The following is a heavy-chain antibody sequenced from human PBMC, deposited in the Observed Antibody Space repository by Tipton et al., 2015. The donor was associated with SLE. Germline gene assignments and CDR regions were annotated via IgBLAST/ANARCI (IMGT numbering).Heavy chain of an antibody. D-gene: IGHD5-24*01. Sequence: GSLRLSCAASGFDVSSNYMTWVRQAPGKGLEWISYINSVGSTIYYADSVKGRFTISRDNAKNSLYLQMNSLRAEDTALYYCAREAMTTIPYYFDSWGQGTLVTVSS. V-gene: IGHV3-48*03. CDR3: AREAMTTIPYYFDS. CDR1: GFDVSSNY. J-gene: IGHJ4*02. CDR2: INSVGSTI.